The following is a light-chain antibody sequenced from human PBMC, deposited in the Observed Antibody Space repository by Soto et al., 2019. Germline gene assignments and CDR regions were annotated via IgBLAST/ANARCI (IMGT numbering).Light chain of an antibody. J-gene: IGKJ4*01. CDR3: QQYSDYPLT. Sequence: DIQMTQSPSTLSACVGDRVTIACRASQSISEFLAWYQRKPGKAPELLIYDASNLETGVPSRFSGSGSGTEFTLTITSLQPDDFASYYCQQYSDYPLTFGGGTRVEIK. V-gene: IGKV1-5*01. CDR1: QSISEF. CDR2: DAS.